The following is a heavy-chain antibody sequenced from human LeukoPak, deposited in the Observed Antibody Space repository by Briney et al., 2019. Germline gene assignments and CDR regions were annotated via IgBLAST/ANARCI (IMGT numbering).Heavy chain of an antibody. Sequence: SETLSLTCTVSGGSISSHYWSWIRQPPGKGLEWIGYIYYSGSTNYNPSLKSRVTISVDTPKNQFSLKLSSVTAADTAVYYCARVRFLEWPYYFDYWGQGTLVTVSS. D-gene: IGHD3-3*01. J-gene: IGHJ4*02. CDR2: IYYSGST. CDR1: GGSISSHY. V-gene: IGHV4-59*11. CDR3: ARVRFLEWPYYFDY.